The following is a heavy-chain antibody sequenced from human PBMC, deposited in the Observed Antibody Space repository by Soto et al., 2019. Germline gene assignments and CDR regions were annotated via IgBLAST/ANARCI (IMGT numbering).Heavy chain of an antibody. Sequence: QVQLVQSGAEVKKPGSSVKVSCKASGGTFSSYTISWVRQAPGQGLEWMGRIIPILGIANYAQKFQGRVTITADKSTSTAYMELSSLRSEDTAVHYCARDSPPNFPGWFDPWGQGTLVTVSS. CDR1: GGTFSSYT. CDR3: ARDSPPNFPGWFDP. D-gene: IGHD1-1*01. CDR2: IIPILGIA. J-gene: IGHJ5*02. V-gene: IGHV1-69*08.